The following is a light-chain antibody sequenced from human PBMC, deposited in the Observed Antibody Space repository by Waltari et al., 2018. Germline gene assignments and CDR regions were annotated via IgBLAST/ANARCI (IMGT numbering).Light chain of an antibody. CDR1: SLNNGTND. CDR3: TAWDDSLRALL. Sequence: QSVLTQPPSASEAARKSVTISCSGGSLNNGTNDVSWYQQLPETPPKLLIYSNYRRPSGVSDRFSGSKSGTSASLTISALQPEDEADYYCTAWDDSLRALLFGGGTRLTVL. V-gene: IGLV1-47*02. CDR2: SNY. J-gene: IGLJ7*01.